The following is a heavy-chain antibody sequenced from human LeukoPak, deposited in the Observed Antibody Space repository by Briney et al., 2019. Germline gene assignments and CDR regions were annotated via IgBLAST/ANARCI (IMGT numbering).Heavy chain of an antibody. CDR1: GGSISSYY. CDR2: IYYSGST. V-gene: IGHV4-59*01. D-gene: IGHD3-3*01. J-gene: IGHJ6*02. Sequence: TSETLSLTCTVSGGSISSYYWSWIRQPPGKGLEWIGYIYYSGSTNYNPSLKSRVTISVDTSKNQFSLKLSSVTAADTAVYYCARDKASYYDFWSGYHTRDYYYGMDVWGQGTTVTVSS. CDR3: ARDKASYYDFWSGYHTRDYYYGMDV.